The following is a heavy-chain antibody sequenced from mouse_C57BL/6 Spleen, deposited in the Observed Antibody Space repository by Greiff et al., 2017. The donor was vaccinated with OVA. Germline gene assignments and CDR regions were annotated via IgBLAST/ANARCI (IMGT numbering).Heavy chain of an antibody. Sequence: VQLQQSGPELVKPGASVKISCKASGYAFSSSWMNWVKQRPGKGLEWIGRIYPGDGDTNYNGKFKGKATLTADKSSSTAYMQLSSLTSEDSAVYFCARWGYGNYWYFDVWGTGTTVTVSS. V-gene: IGHV1-82*01. CDR2: IYPGDGDT. CDR1: GYAFSSSW. J-gene: IGHJ1*03. D-gene: IGHD2-1*01. CDR3: ARWGYGNYWYFDV.